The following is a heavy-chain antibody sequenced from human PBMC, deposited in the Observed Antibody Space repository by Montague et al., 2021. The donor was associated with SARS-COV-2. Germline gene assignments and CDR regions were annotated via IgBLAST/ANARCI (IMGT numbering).Heavy chain of an antibody. CDR3: ARDLNPAIPVVWYYYYGMDV. J-gene: IGHJ6*02. Sequence: SLRLSCAASGFTFSSYGMHWVHQAPGKGLEWVAVIWYDGSNKYYADSVKGRFTISRDNSKNTLYLQMNSLRAEDTAVYYCARDLNPAIPVVWYYYYGMDVWGQGTTVTVSS. CDR2: IWYDGSNK. CDR1: GFTFSSYG. D-gene: IGHD2-2*02. V-gene: IGHV3-33*01.